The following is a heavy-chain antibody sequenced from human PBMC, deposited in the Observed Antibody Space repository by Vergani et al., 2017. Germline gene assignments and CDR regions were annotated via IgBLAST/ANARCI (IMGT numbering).Heavy chain of an antibody. CDR2: IYPGDSDT. D-gene: IGHD3-10*01. J-gene: IGHJ6*03. V-gene: IGHV5-51*01. CDR3: ARRAHYYSSGGREYYYYMDV. CDR1: GYSFTSYW. Sequence: EVQLVQSGAEVKKPGESLKISCKGSGYSFTSYWIGWVRQMPGKGLEWMGIIYPGDSDTRYSPSFQGQVTISADKSISTAYLQWSSLKASDTAMYYCARRAHYYSSGGREYYYYMDVWGKGTTVTVSS.